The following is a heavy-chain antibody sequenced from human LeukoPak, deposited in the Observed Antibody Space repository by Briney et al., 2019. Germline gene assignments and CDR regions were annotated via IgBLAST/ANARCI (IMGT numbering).Heavy chain of an antibody. CDR1: GYTFTSYD. CDR2: MNPNSGNT. CDR3: ARGAYDYVWGSYCYGTSKTLDY. D-gene: IGHD3-16*02. J-gene: IGHJ4*02. V-gene: IGHV1-8*01. Sequence: ASVKVSCKASGYTFTSYDINWVRQATGQGLEWMGWMNPNSGNTGYAQKFQGRVTMTRNTSISTAYMELSSLRSEDTAVYYCARGAYDYVWGSYCYGTSKTLDYWGQGTLVTVSS.